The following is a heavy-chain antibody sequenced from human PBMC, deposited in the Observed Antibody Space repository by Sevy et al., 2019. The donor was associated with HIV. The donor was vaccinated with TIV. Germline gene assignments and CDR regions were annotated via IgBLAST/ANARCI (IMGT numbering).Heavy chain of an antibody. CDR1: GFTFSSYA. D-gene: IGHD1-26*01. J-gene: IGHJ3*02. CDR3: ARETRSGNDAFDI. V-gene: IGHV3-30-3*01. CDR2: ISYDGSNK. Sequence: GESLKISCAASGFTFSSYAMHWARQAPGKGLEWVAVISYDGSNKYYADSVKGRFTISRDNSKNTLYLQMNSLRAEDTAVYYCARETRSGNDAFDIWGQGTMVTVSS.